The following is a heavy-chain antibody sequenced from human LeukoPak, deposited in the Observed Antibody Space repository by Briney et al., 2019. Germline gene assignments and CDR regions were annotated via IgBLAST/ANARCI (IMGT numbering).Heavy chain of an antibody. CDR2: INHSGST. D-gene: IGHD2-15*01. CDR3: ARGPTRSVRKPFDY. CDR1: GGSFSGYY. V-gene: IGHV4-34*01. J-gene: IGHJ4*02. Sequence: SETLSLTCAVSGGSFSGYYWSWIRQPPGKGLEWIGEINHSGSTNYNPSLKSRVTISVDTSKNQFSLKLSSVTAADTAVYYCARGPTRSVRKPFDYWGQGTLVTVSS.